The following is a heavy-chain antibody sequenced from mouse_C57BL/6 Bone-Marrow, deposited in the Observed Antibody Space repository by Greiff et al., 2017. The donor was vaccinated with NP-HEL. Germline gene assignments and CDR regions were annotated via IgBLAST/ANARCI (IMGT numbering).Heavy chain of an antibody. CDR1: GYSIISGYY. Sequence: EVKLQESGPGLVKPSQSLSLTCSVTGYSIISGYYWNWIRQFPGNKLEWKAYISYDGSNNYNPSLKNRISITRDISKNQLFLKVTSVTTEDTATYYCAREGGYYGSPFAYWGQGTLVTVSA. J-gene: IGHJ3*01. V-gene: IGHV3-6*01. CDR2: ISYDGSN. D-gene: IGHD1-1*01. CDR3: AREGGYYGSPFAY.